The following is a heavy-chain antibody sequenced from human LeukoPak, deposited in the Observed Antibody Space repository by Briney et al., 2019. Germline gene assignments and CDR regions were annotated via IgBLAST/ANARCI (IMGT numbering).Heavy chain of an antibody. V-gene: IGHV3-30-3*01. CDR2: ISYDGSNE. J-gene: IGHJ4*02. Sequence: GRSLRLSCAASGFTFSSYALHWVRQAPGKGLEWVAIISYDGSNEYYADSVKGRFTISRDSSKNTLYLQMNSLRAEDTAVYYCAKDSMIVVVKGSPDYWGQGTLVTVSS. CDR3: AKDSMIVVVKGSPDY. CDR1: GFTFSSYA. D-gene: IGHD3-22*01.